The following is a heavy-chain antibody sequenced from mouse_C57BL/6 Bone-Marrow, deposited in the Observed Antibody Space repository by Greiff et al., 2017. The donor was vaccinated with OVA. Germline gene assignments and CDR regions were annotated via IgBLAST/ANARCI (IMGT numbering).Heavy chain of an antibody. D-gene: IGHD3-3*01. CDR2: IDPSDSYT. J-gene: IGHJ3*01. Sequence: QVHVKQSGAELVRPGTSVKLSCKASGYTFTSYWMHWVKQRPGQGLEWIGVIDPSDSYTNYNQKFKGKATLTVDTSSSTAYMQLSSLTSEDSAVYYCARWGLASLFAYWGQGTLVTVSA. CDR1: GYTFTSYW. CDR3: ARWGLASLFAY. V-gene: IGHV1-59*01.